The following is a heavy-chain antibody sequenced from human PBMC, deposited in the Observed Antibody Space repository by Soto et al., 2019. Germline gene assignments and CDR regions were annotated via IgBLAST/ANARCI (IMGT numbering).Heavy chain of an antibody. CDR3: ARVGQPYSAGDFGLDV. J-gene: IGHJ6*02. Sequence: QVQLVQSGPEVKKPGASVKVSCKASGYTFVTYGISWVRQAPGQGLEWMGWISAYNGNTNYAQKLQGRVTMTTDTSTSTAYMELRSLRSDDTAIYYCARVGQPYSAGDFGLDVWGQGTTVIVSS. CDR1: GYTFVTYG. D-gene: IGHD5-12*01. CDR2: ISAYNGNT. V-gene: IGHV1-18*01.